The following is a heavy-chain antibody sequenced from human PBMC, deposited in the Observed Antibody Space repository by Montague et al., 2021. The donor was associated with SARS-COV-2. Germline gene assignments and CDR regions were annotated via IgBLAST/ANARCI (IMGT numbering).Heavy chain of an antibody. CDR1: GGSISGYY. CDR3: ARLLRSCSNGVCRTYYYCAMDV. V-gene: IGHV4-59*01. D-gene: IGHD2-8*01. Sequence: SETLSLTCTVSGGSISGYYWSWIRQSPGKGLEWIGYIYYSGSTKYNPFLESRVTVSVDRSKNQVSLKLSSVTPADTAVYYCARLLRSCSNGVCRTYYYCAMDVWGQGTTVTVS. CDR2: IYYSGST. J-gene: IGHJ6*02.